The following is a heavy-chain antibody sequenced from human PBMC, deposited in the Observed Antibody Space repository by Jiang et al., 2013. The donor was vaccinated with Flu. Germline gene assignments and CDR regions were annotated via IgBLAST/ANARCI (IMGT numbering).Heavy chain of an antibody. V-gene: IGHV3-23*01. Sequence: VQLLESGGGLVQPGGSLRLSCAASGFTFSSYAMNWVRQAPGKGLEWVSAISGSGGSTYYADSVKGRFTISRDNSKNTLYLQMDSLRAEDTAVYYCANGGTLDLSWYYDRPPGVDYWGQGTLVTVSS. CDR3: ANGGTLDLSWYYDRPPGVDY. CDR2: ISGSGGST. CDR1: GFTFSSYA. J-gene: IGHJ4*02. D-gene: IGHD3-22*01.